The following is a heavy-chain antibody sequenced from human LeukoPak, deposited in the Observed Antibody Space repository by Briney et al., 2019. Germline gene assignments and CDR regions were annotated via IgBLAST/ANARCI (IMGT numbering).Heavy chain of an antibody. J-gene: IGHJ6*02. Sequence: SETLSLTCAVYGGSFSGYYWSWIRQPPGKGLEWIGEINHSGSTNYNPPLKSRVTISVDTSKNQFSLKLSSVTAADTAVYYCARPTGGVVPGSYGMDVWGQGTTVTVSS. V-gene: IGHV4-34*01. D-gene: IGHD2-2*01. CDR3: ARPTGGVVPGSYGMDV. CDR1: GGSFSGYY. CDR2: INHSGST.